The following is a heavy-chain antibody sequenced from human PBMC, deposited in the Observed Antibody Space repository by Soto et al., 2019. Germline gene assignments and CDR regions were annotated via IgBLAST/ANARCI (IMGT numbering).Heavy chain of an antibody. CDR2: VYYRGRS. V-gene: IGHV4-39*01. D-gene: IGHD4-17*01. Sequence: PSDTLSLTCTVSGGSATNSSYYWGWIRQSPGKGLEWIGSVYYRGRSYSKSSVKSRVTISVDTSKNRFSLSLNSVTASDTAVYFCVSQRTTVPTQAYFDYWGPGALVTVSS. CDR3: VSQRTTVPTQAYFDY. J-gene: IGHJ4*02. CDR1: GGSATNSSYY.